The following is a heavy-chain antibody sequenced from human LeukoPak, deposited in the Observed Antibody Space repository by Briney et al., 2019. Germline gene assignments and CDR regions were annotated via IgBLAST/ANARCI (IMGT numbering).Heavy chain of an antibody. J-gene: IGHJ4*02. CDR2: IYPGDSDT. CDR1: GYSFTSYW. Sequence: GESLKISCKGSGYSFTSYWIGWVRQMPGKGLEWMGIIYPGDSDTRYSPSFQGQVTISADKSISTAYLQWSSLKASDTAMYYCARQLEYCSSTSCYFDYWGQGTLVTVSS. CDR3: ARQLEYCSSTSCYFDY. D-gene: IGHD2-2*01. V-gene: IGHV5-51*01.